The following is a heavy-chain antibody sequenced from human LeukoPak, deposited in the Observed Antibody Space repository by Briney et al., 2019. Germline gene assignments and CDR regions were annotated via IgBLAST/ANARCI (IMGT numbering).Heavy chain of an antibody. Sequence: SETLSLTCTVSGGSIRSYYWSWIRQPPGKGLEWIGYIYYSGSTNNNPSLKSRVSISVDTSKNQFSLKLSSVTAADTAVYYCARTGSTVTMLYPFDHWGQGTLVTVSS. CDR3: ARTGSTVTMLYPFDH. CDR2: IYYSGST. V-gene: IGHV4-59*01. CDR1: GGSIRSYY. J-gene: IGHJ4*02. D-gene: IGHD4-17*01.